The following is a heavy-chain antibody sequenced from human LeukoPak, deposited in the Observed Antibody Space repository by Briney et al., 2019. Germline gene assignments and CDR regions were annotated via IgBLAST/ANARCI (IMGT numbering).Heavy chain of an antibody. V-gene: IGHV5-51*01. CDR1: GYIFITHW. D-gene: IGHD3-16*02. CDR3: ARSTVYRTLVPFDI. J-gene: IGHJ3*02. Sequence: GESLKISCKGSGYIFITHWIGWVRQMPGKGLEWMGIIYPGSSETTYSPSFQGQVTISVDKSISTAYFQWSSLRASDTAMYYCARSTVYRTLVPFDIWGQGTMVTVSS. CDR2: IYPGSSET.